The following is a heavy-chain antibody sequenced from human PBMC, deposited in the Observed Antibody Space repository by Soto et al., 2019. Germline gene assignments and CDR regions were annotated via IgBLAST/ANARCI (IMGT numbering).Heavy chain of an antibody. J-gene: IGHJ4*02. D-gene: IGHD6-19*01. CDR1: GYTFTSYY. Sequence: ASVKASCKASGYTFTSYYMHWVRQAPGQGLEWMGIINPSGGSTSYAQKFRGRVTMTRDTSTSTVYMELSSLRSEDTAVYYCARDPYSRGSTAYFDYWGQGTLVTVSS. V-gene: IGHV1-46*01. CDR2: INPSGGST. CDR3: ARDPYSRGSTAYFDY.